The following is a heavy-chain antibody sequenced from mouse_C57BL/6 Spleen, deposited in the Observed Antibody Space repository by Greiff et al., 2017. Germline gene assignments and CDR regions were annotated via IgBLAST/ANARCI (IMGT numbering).Heavy chain of an antibody. CDR2: IYPRSGNT. D-gene: IGHD1-1*01. V-gene: IGHV1-81*01. CDR1: GYTFTSYG. Sequence: VQLQQSGAELARPGASVKLSCKASGYTFTSYGISWVKQRTGQGLEWIGDIYPRSGNTYYNEKFKGKATLTAANSSSTAYMELRSLTSEDSAVYFCARRDYGSSFYAMDYWGQGTSVTVSS. CDR3: ARRDYGSSFYAMDY. J-gene: IGHJ4*01.